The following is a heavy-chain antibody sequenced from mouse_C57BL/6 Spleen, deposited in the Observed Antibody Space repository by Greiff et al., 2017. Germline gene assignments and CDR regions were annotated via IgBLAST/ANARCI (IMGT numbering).Heavy chain of an antibody. CDR3: ARSRGYDYAMDY. Sequence: VQLKESGPELVKPGASVKMSCKASGYTFTDYNMHWVKQSHGKSLEWIGYINPNNGGTSYNQKFKGKATLTVNKSSSTAYMELRSLTSEDSAVYYCARSRGYDYAMDYWGQGTSVTVSS. CDR2: INPNNGGT. CDR1: GYTFTDYN. V-gene: IGHV1-22*01. D-gene: IGHD2-2*01. J-gene: IGHJ4*01.